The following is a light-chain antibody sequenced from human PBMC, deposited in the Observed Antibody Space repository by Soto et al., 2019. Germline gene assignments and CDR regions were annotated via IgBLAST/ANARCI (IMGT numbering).Light chain of an antibody. CDR2: DVN. J-gene: IGLJ2*01. CDR3: SAYRDHTSLH. CDR1: SRDIGGHHY. V-gene: IGLV2-14*01. Sequence: QSALTQPASVSGSPGQSITISCTGTSRDIGGHHYVSWYQHHPGKAPKLIIYDVNDRPSGVSNRFSGSKSGNTAALTISGLQAEDEADYYCSAYRDHTSLHFGGATKLTVL.